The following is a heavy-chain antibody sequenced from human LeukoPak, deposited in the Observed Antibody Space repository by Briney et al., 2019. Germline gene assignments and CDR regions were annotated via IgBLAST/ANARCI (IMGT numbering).Heavy chain of an antibody. D-gene: IGHD6-13*01. CDR1: GFTVSSNY. Sequence: TGGSLRLSCAVSGFTVSSNYMSWVRQAPGKGLEWVSVIYSDGSTYSADSVKGRFTISRDNSKNTLYLQINSLRAEDTAVYYCARGIAAAGTALYNWGQGTLLTVSS. CDR2: IYSDGST. J-gene: IGHJ4*02. CDR3: ARGIAAAGTALYN. V-gene: IGHV3-53*01.